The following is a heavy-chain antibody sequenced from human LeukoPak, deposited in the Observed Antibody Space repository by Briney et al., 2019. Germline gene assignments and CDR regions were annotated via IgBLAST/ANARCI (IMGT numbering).Heavy chain of an antibody. CDR1: GFTFSSSA. D-gene: IGHD1-26*01. CDR3: AKGHGWEASYYYYYMDV. Sequence: GGSLRLSCAASGFTFSSSAMSWVRQAPGKGLEWVSTISGSGDRTYYADSVKGRFTISRDNSKNTLYLKMNSLRAEDTAVYYCAKGHGWEASYYYYYMDVWGKGTTVTISS. CDR2: ISGSGDRT. V-gene: IGHV3-23*01. J-gene: IGHJ6*03.